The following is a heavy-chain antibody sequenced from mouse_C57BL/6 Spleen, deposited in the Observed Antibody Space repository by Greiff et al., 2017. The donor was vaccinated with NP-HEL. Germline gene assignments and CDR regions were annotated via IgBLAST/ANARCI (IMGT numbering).Heavy chain of an antibody. CDR1: GYTFTSYW. V-gene: IGHV1-72*01. J-gene: IGHJ4*01. Sequence: QVQLQQPGAELVKPGASVKLSCKASGYTFTSYWMHWVKQRPGRGLEWIGRIDPNSGGTKYNEKFKSKATLTVDKPSSPAYMQLSSLTSEDSAVYYCARSRGITTVSDAMDYWGQGTSVTVSS. D-gene: IGHD1-1*01. CDR3: ARSRGITTVSDAMDY. CDR2: IDPNSGGT.